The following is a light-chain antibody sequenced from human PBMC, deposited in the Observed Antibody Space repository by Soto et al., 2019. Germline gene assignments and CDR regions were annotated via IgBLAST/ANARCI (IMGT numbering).Light chain of an antibody. CDR2: SNN. Sequence: QAVVTQPPSASGTLGQRVTISCSGSSSNIGSNTVNWYQQLPGTAPKLLIFSNNQRPSGVPDRFSGSKSGTSASLAISGLQSEDEADYYCAAWDDSLNGRVFGGGTKLTVL. CDR3: AAWDDSLNGRV. V-gene: IGLV1-44*01. CDR1: SSNIGSNT. J-gene: IGLJ2*01.